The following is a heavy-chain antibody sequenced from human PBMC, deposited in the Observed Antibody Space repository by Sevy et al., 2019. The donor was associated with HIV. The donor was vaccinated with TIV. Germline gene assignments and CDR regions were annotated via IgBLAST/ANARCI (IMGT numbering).Heavy chain of an antibody. CDR1: GGSISSYY. Sequence: SETLSLTCTVSGGSISSYYWSWIRQPPGKGLEWIGYIYYSGSTNYNPSLKSRLTISVDTSKNQFSLKLSSVTAADTAVYYCARGIAAAFDYWGQRTLVTASS. V-gene: IGHV4-59*01. CDR2: IYYSGST. CDR3: ARGIAAAFDY. D-gene: IGHD6-13*01. J-gene: IGHJ4*02.